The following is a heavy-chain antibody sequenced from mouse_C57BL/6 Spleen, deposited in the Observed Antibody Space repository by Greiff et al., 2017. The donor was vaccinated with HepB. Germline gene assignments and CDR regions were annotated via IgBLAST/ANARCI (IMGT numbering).Heavy chain of an antibody. Sequence: DVKLQESGPGLVKPSQSLSLTCSVTGYSITSGYYWNWIRQFPGNKLEWMGYISYDGSNNYNPSLKNRISITRDTSKNQFFLKLNSVTTEDTATYYCARGWDWVPYWGQGTLVTVSA. CDR3: ARGWDWVPY. CDR1: GYSITSGYY. V-gene: IGHV3-6*01. D-gene: IGHD2-3*01. J-gene: IGHJ3*01. CDR2: ISYDGSN.